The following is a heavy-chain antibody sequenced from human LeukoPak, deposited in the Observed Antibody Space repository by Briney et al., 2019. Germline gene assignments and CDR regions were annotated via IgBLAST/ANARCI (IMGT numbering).Heavy chain of an antibody. CDR3: ARARLYYDILTGYYSYYFDY. CDR1: GFTFSSYA. D-gene: IGHD3-9*01. CDR2: ISGSGGST. Sequence: PGGSLRLSCAASGFTFSSYAMSWVRQAPGKGLEWVSAISGSGGSTYYADSVKGRFTISRDNSKNTLYLQMNSLRAEDTAVYYCARARLYYDILTGYYSYYFDYWGQGTLVTVSS. J-gene: IGHJ4*02. V-gene: IGHV3-23*01.